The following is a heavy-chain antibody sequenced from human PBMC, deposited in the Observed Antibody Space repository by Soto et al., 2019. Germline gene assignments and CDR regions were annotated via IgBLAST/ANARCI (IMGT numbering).Heavy chain of an antibody. CDR1: VFTFRIFT. D-gene: IGHD6-13*01. V-gene: IGHV3-21*01. CDR2: ISSNSAYI. J-gene: IGHJ5*02. CDR3: TRDASRDSSARGWFDP. Sequence: RGSLLLSCASSVFTFRIFTMNWVRQAPGKGLEWVSTISSNSAYIYYTDALRGRFTISRDNAKNSLHLQMNSLRAEDTAVYYCTRDASRDSSARGWFDPWGPGTMVTVSS.